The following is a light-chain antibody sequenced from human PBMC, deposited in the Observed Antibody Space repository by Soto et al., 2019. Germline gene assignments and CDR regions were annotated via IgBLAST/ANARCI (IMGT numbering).Light chain of an antibody. CDR3: QQADSFPIT. J-gene: IGKJ5*01. CDR1: QSVTSNY. CDR2: GAS. Sequence: EIVLTQFPGTLSLSPGERATLSCRASQSVTSNYLAWYQQRPGQPPNLLVFGASHRAPGIPDRFSGSGSGTDFTLTISRLEPEDSATYYCQQADSFPITFGQGTRLEIK. V-gene: IGKV3-20*01.